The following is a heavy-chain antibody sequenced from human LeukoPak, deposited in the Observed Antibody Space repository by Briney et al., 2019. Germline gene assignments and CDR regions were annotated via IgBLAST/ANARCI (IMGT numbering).Heavy chain of an antibody. V-gene: IGHV1-18*01. Sequence: ASVKVSCKASGYTFTSYGISWVRQAPGQGLEWMGWISAYNGNTNYAQKLQGRVTMTTDTSTSTAYMELSSLRSEDTAVYYCARDLVDFYGSEFDAFDIWGQGTMVTVSS. J-gene: IGHJ3*02. D-gene: IGHD3-10*01. CDR1: GYTFTSYG. CDR3: ARDLVDFYGSEFDAFDI. CDR2: ISAYNGNT.